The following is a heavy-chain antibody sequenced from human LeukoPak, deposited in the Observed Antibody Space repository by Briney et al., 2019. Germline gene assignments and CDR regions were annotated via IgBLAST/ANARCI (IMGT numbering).Heavy chain of an antibody. Sequence: PGGSLRLSCAASGFTVSSNYMSWVRQAPGKGLEWVSVIYSGGSTNYADSVKGRFTISRHNSKNTLYLQMNSLRAEDTAVYYCARGYYYGSGSYDCWGQGTLVTVSS. CDR3: ARGYYYGSGSYDC. CDR2: IYSGGST. V-gene: IGHV3-53*04. J-gene: IGHJ4*02. D-gene: IGHD3-10*01. CDR1: GFTVSSNY.